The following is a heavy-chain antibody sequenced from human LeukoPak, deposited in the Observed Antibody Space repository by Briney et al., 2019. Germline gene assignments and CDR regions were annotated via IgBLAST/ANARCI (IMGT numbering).Heavy chain of an antibody. J-gene: IGHJ6*03. CDR1: GGSISSSSYY. Sequence: SETLSLTCTVSGGSISSSSYYWGWIRQPPGKGLEWIGSIYYSGSTYYNPSLKSRVTISVDTSKNQFSLKLSSVTAADTAVYYCAKDKVVGSSSWYEYYYYYYMDVWGKGTTVTVSS. CDR3: AKDKVVGSSSWYEYYYYYYMDV. D-gene: IGHD6-13*01. CDR2: IYYSGST. V-gene: IGHV4-39*02.